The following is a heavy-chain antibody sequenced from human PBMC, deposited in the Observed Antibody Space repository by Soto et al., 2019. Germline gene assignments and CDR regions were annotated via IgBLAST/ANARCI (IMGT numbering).Heavy chain of an antibody. CDR3: TRDRWLDD. J-gene: IGHJ5*02. CDR2: IHHSGST. CDR1: GASISSYY. Sequence: SETLSLTCTVSGASISSYYWSWIRQSPGKGLEWIAWIHHSGSTSYNPALRSRVTTSVDTSKSQFSLNLHSMTAADTAVYYCTRDRWLDDWGQGTLVTVSS. V-gene: IGHV4-59*01.